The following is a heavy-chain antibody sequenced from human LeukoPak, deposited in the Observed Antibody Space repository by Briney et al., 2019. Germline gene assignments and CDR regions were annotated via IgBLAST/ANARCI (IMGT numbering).Heavy chain of an antibody. D-gene: IGHD6-19*01. CDR1: GGSFSGYY. J-gene: IGHJ4*02. CDR2: INHSGST. V-gene: IGHV4-34*01. CDR3: AGLYSSGWYAGGKKNDY. Sequence: SETLSLTCAVYGGSFSGYYWSWIRQPPGKGLEWIGEINHSGSTNYNPSLKSRVTISVDTSKNQFSLKLSSVTAADTAVYYCAGLYSSGWYAGGKKNDYWGQGTLVTVSS.